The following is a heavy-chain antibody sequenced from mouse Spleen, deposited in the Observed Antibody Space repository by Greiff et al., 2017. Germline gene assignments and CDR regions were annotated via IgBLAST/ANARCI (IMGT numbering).Heavy chain of an antibody. CDR1: GYTFTSYW. D-gene: IGHD2-1*01. J-gene: IGHJ3*01. CDR2: IDPSDSET. CDR3: ARSEDYYGNFFPY. V-gene: IGHV1-52*01. Sequence: QVQLQQPGAELVRPGSSVKLSCKASGYTFTSYWMHWVKQRPIQGLEWIGNIDPSDSETHYNQKFKDKATLTVDKSSSTAYMQLSSLTSEDSAVYYCARSEDYYGNFFPYWGQGTLVTVSA.